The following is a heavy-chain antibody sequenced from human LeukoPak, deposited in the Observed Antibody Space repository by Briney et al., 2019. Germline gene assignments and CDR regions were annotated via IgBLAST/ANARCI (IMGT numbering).Heavy chain of an antibody. D-gene: IGHD3-22*01. V-gene: IGHV4-34*01. CDR2: INHSGST. J-gene: IGHJ6*02. CDR3: ARGDDSSVYYYYYGMDV. CDR1: GGSISSYY. Sequence: PSETLSLTCTVSGGSISSYYWNWIRQPPGKGLEWIGEINHSGSTNYNPSLKSRVTISVDTSKNQFSLKLSSVTAADTAVYYCARGDDSSVYYYYYGMDVWGQGTTVTVSS.